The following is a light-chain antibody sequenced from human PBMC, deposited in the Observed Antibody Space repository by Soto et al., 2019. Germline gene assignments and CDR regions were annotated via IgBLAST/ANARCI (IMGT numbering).Light chain of an antibody. CDR3: SSYAGSNSFI. CDR2: EVN. V-gene: IGLV2-8*01. Sequence: QSVLTQPPSASGSPGQAVTISCNGPSSDVGGYQYGSWYQQHPGKAPKLMIYEVNKRPSGVPDRFSGSKSGNTASLTVSGLQAEAEADYYCSSYAGSNSFIFGTETKRTV. J-gene: IGLJ1*01. CDR1: SSDVGGYQY.